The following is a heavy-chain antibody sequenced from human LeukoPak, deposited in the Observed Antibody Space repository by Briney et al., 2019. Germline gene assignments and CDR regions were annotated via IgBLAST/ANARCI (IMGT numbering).Heavy chain of an antibody. J-gene: IGHJ6*02. Sequence: SETLSLTCAVYGGSFSGYYWSWIRQPPGKGLEWIGEINHSGCTYYNPSLKSRVTISVATSKYQCSLKLSSVTAADTAVYYCARDRYCSSTSCPRGNGMDVWGQGTTVTVSS. V-gene: IGHV4-34*01. D-gene: IGHD2-2*01. CDR3: ARDRYCSSTSCPRGNGMDV. CDR1: GGSFSGYY. CDR2: INHSGCT.